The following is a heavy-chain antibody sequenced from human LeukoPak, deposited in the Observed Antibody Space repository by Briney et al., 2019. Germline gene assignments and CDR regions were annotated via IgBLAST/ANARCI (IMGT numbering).Heavy chain of an antibody. CDR1: GFTFSDYY. V-gene: IGHV3-11*01. J-gene: IGHJ4*02. D-gene: IGHD5-24*01. CDR2: ISSSGSTI. CDR3: ARDRLNRDGYTY. Sequence: GGSLGLSCAASGFTFSDYYMSWIRQAPGKGREWVSYISSSGSTIYYADSVKGRFTISRDNAENSLYLQMNSLRAEDTAVYYCARDRLNRDGYTYWGQGTLVTVSS.